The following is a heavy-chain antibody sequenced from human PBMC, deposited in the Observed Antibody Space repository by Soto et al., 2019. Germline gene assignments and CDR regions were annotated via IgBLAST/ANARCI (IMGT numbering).Heavy chain of an antibody. D-gene: IGHD3-16*01. J-gene: IGHJ5*02. CDR1: GDSVSSSSYY. CDR3: ARHRHFYAYCNWFDP. CDR2: NYYSGST. V-gene: IGHV4-39*01. Sequence: PSETLSLTCTVSGDSVSSSSYYWAWLRQPPGKGLEWIGSNYYSGSTYYSPSLNSRLTIYVDTSKNQFSLKLASVTAADTAVYYCARHRHFYAYCNWFDPWGQGTLSVFSS.